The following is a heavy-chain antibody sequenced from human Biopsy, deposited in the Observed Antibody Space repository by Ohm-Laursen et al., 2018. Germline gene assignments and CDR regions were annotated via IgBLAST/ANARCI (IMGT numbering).Heavy chain of an antibody. D-gene: IGHD2/OR15-2a*01. CDR1: GGSINGGSYS. CDR2: IYYSGNT. J-gene: IGHJ5*02. CDR3: AREDYYTWFDP. V-gene: IGHV4-61*01. Sequence: SHTLSLTSAASGGSINGGSYSWSLPRQPPGKGLEMIGYIYYSGNTHYNPSLKSRVTMSIDTSKNQFSLRLSSVTSADTAVYYCAREDYYTWFDPWGQGTLVTVSS.